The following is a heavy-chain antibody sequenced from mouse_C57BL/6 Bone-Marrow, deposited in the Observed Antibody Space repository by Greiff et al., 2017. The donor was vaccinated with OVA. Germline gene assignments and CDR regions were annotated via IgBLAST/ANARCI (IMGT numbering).Heavy chain of an antibody. V-gene: IGHV1-80*01. CDR1: GYAFSSYW. Sequence: QVQLQQSGAELVKPGASVKISCKASGYAFSSYWMNWVKQRPGKGLEWIGQIYPGDGDTNYKGTFKGKATLTADKSYNPAYMQLSSLTADDSAVYFCARRGYDPIDFDYWGQGTTLTVSS. CDR2: IYPGDGDT. CDR3: ARRGYDPIDFDY. D-gene: IGHD2-2*01. J-gene: IGHJ2*01.